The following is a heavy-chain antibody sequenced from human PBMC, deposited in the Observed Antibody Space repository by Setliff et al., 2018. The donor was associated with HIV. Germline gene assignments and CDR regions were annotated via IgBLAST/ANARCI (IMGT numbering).Heavy chain of an antibody. Sequence: PGGSLRLSCAASGFTFSSYNMNWVRQPPGKGLEWVSAISGSGGSTYYADSVKGRFTISRDNSKNTLYLRMDSLRAEDTAIYYCAKDSRRGDAYNVGVFDFWGQGTMLTVSS. D-gene: IGHD3-10*01. J-gene: IGHJ3*01. CDR3: AKDSRRGDAYNVGVFDF. CDR1: GFTFSSYN. V-gene: IGHV3-23*01. CDR2: ISGSGGST.